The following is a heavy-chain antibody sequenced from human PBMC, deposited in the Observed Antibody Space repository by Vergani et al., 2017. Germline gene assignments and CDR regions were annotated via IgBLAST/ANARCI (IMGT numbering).Heavy chain of an antibody. V-gene: IGHV1-69*01. D-gene: IGHD3-16*01. CDR2: IIPIFGTA. CDR1: GGTFSSYA. CDR3: AIRQARGGESDYYYYGMDV. Sequence: QVQLVQSGAEVKKPGSSVKVSCKASGGTFSSYAISWVRQAPGQGLEWMGGIIPIFGTANYAQKFQGRVTITADDSTSTAYMELSSLRAEDTAVYYCAIRQARGGESDYYYYGMDVWGQGTTVTVSS. J-gene: IGHJ6*02.